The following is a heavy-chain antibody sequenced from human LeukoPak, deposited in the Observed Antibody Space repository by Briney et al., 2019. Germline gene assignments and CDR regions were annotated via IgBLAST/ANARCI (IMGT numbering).Heavy chain of an antibody. Sequence: SETLSLTCAVSGVSFDDYYWAWVRQTPGKGLEWIGEINHSGYTNDSPCLNSRATHTADTSKKQFSLNLRSVTAADEGIYSCPRMTTAHDYWGQGTLVTVSS. CDR3: PRMTTAHDY. D-gene: IGHD4-17*01. V-gene: IGHV4-34*04. CDR2: INHSGYT. J-gene: IGHJ4*02. CDR1: GVSFDDYY.